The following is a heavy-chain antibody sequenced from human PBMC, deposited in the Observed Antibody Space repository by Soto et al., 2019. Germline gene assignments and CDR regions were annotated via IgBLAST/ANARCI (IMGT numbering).Heavy chain of an antibody. D-gene: IGHD4-17*01. CDR3: AHLTTQAPFDY. CDR1: GFSLSTSGVG. V-gene: IGHV2-5*02. Sequence: QITLKESGPPLVKPTQTLTLTCTFSGFSLSTSGVGVGWIRQPPGKALEWLALIYWDDDKRYSPSLKSRLTITKDTSKNQVVLIMTNMDPVDTATYYCAHLTTQAPFDYWGQGTLVTVSS. J-gene: IGHJ4*02. CDR2: IYWDDDK.